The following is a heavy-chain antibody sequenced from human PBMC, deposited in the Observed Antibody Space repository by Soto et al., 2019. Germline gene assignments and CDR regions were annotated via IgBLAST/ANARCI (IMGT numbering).Heavy chain of an antibody. V-gene: IGHV4-31*03. J-gene: IGHJ4*02. Sequence: QVQLQESGPGLVKPSQTLSLTCTVSGGSISSGGYYWIWFRQHPGKGLEWIGYIYYRGSTYYNPSLKSRVTISVDTSKNQFTLKLSSVTAADTAVYYCARDLIGYSGGFYFDYWGQGTLVTVSS. CDR3: ARDLIGYSGGFYFDY. D-gene: IGHD5-12*01. CDR2: IYYRGST. CDR1: GGSISSGGYY.